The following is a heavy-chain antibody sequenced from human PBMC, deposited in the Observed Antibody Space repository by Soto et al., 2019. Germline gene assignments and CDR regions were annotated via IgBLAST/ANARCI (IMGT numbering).Heavy chain of an antibody. Sequence: QVQLQESGPGLVKPSETLSLTCTVSGGSITSYYWKWIRQPPGKGLESIGQIYYTGDTNYDPSLKSRVTISLDTSKNQFSLRLSSVTAADTAIYYCARDRSDYYDSGTYSKGDYYYGLDVWGQGTTVTVSS. J-gene: IGHJ6*02. CDR1: GGSITSYY. CDR3: ARDRSDYYDSGTYSKGDYYYGLDV. V-gene: IGHV4-59*01. D-gene: IGHD3-10*01. CDR2: IYYTGDT.